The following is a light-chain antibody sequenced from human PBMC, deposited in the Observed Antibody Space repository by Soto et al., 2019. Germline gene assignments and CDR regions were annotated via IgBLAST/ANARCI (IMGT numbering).Light chain of an antibody. J-gene: IGKJ1*01. Sequence: DIQMTQSPSTLSAVVGDRVTVTCRASQTISSWLAWYQQKPGEVPKVLIYRASNLERGVPSRFSGGGSGTEFTLTISGLQPEDFATYYCKQYNSFPWTFGQGTKVEVK. V-gene: IGKV1-5*03. CDR3: KQYNSFPWT. CDR1: QTISSW. CDR2: RAS.